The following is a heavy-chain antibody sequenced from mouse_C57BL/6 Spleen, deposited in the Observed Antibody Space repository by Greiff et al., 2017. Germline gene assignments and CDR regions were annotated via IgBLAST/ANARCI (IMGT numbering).Heavy chain of an antibody. V-gene: IGHV1-69*01. Sequence: VQLQQPGAELVMPGASVKLSCKASGYTFTSYWMHWVKQRPGQGLEWIGEIDPSDSYTNYNQKFKGKSTLTVDKSSSTAYMQLSSLTSEDSAVYYCARPGKSYGRTFFDYWGQGTTLTVSS. CDR3: ARPGKSYGRTFFDY. J-gene: IGHJ2*01. CDR2: IDPSDSYT. CDR1: GYTFTSYW. D-gene: IGHD1-1*01.